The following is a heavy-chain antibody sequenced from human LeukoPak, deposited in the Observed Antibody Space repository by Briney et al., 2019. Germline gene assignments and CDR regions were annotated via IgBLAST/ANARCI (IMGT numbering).Heavy chain of an antibody. Sequence: TGGSLRLSCAASGFTFSSHWMTWVRQAPGKGLEWVANINQDGSERYYVDSVKGRFTISRDNAKNSLYPQMNSLRAEDTAVYYCARDSEYSSSFAFDIWGQGTMVTVSS. CDR1: GFTFSSHW. D-gene: IGHD6-13*01. CDR3: ARDSEYSSSFAFDI. J-gene: IGHJ3*02. CDR2: INQDGSER. V-gene: IGHV3-7*01.